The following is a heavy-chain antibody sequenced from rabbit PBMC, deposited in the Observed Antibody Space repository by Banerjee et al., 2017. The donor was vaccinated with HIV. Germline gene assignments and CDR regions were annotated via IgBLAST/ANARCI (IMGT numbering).Heavy chain of an antibody. CDR2: INTSSGNT. CDR3: ARRGSDWGDDL. CDR1: GFSFSSSYD. Sequence: QSLEESGGDLVKPGASLTLTCTASGFSFSSSYDMCWVRQAPGKGLEWIGCINTSSGNTVYASWAKGRFTISKTSSTTVTLQMTSLTAADTATYFCARRGSDWGDDLWGPGTLVTVS. J-gene: IGHJ4*01. D-gene: IGHD4-1*01. V-gene: IGHV1S40*01.